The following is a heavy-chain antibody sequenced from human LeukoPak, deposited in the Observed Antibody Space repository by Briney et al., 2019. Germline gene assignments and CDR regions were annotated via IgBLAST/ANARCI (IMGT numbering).Heavy chain of an antibody. D-gene: IGHD3-10*01. CDR2: IIPIFGTA. V-gene: IGHV1-69*13. CDR1: GYTFTGYY. J-gene: IGHJ1*01. CDR3: ARADEDGSGSYLHFQH. Sequence: SVKVSCKASGYTFTGYYMHWVRQAPGQGLEWMGWIIPIFGTANYAQKFQGRVTITADESTSTAYMELSSLRSEDTAVYYCARADEDGSGSYLHFQHWGQGTLVTVSS.